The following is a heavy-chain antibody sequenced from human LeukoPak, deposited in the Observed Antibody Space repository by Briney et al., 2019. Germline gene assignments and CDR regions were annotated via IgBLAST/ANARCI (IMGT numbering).Heavy chain of an antibody. J-gene: IGHJ6*03. CDR2: IYSGGST. CDR1: GLTVSSNY. V-gene: IGHV3-66*02. Sequence: PGGSLRLSCAASGLTVSSNYTSWVRQAPGKGLEWVSVIYSGGSTYYADSVKGRFTISRDNSKNTLYLQMNSLRAEDTAVYYCARDRRDSSGYQGYYMDVWGKGTTVTVSS. CDR3: ARDRRDSSGYQGYYMDV. D-gene: IGHD3-22*01.